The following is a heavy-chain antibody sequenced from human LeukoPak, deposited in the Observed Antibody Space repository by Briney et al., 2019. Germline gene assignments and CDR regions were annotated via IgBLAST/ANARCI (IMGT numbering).Heavy chain of an antibody. CDR1: GFTFSSYW. J-gene: IGHJ3*02. Sequence: GGSLRLSCVASGFTFSSYWMSWVRQAPGKGLEWAANIKGDGSEKYYVDSVKGRFTISRDNAKNSLYLQMNSLRAEDTALYYCARVSRYAFDIWGQGTMVTVSS. V-gene: IGHV3-7*05. D-gene: IGHD4-17*01. CDR2: IKGDGSEK. CDR3: ARVSRYAFDI.